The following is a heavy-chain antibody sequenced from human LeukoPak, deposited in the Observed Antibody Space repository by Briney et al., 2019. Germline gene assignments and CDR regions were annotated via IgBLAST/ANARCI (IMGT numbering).Heavy chain of an antibody. CDR3: AKGTYSVLHSVDY. CDR1: GFTFSESW. J-gene: IGHJ4*02. D-gene: IGHD4/OR15-4a*01. V-gene: IGHV3-30*18. CDR2: ISYDGSNK. Sequence: QPGGSLRLSCVASGFTFSESWMTWVRQAPGKGLEWVAVISYDGSNKYYADSVKGRFTISRDNSKNTLYLQMNSLRAEDTAVYYCAKGTYSVLHSVDYWGQGTLVTVSS.